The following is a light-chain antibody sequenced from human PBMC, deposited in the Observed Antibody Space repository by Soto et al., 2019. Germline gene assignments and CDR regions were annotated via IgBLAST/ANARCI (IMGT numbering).Light chain of an antibody. CDR2: GAS. J-gene: IGKJ5*01. CDR3: QQYGSSPAIT. V-gene: IGKV3-20*01. CDR1: QSVSSSY. Sequence: EIVLTQSPGTLSLSPGERATLSCRASQSVSSSYLAWYQQKPGQAPRLLIYGASSRATGIPDRFSGSGSGKDFTLTISRLEPEDFAVYYCQQYGSSPAITFGQGTRLEI.